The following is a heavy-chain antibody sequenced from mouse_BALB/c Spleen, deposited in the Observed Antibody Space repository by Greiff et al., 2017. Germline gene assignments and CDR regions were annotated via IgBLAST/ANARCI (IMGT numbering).Heavy chain of an antibody. D-gene: IGHD4-1*01. CDR1: GFSLTSYG. V-gene: IGHV2-9*02. J-gene: IGHJ4*01. Sequence: QVQLQQSGPGLVQPSQSLSITCTVSGFSLTSYGVHWVRQPPGKGLEWLGVIWAGGSTNYNSALMSRLSISKDNSKSQVFLKMNSLRTDDTAMYYCARDQRTGTGAMDYWGQGTSVTVSS. CDR3: ARDQRTGTGAMDY. CDR2: IWAGGST.